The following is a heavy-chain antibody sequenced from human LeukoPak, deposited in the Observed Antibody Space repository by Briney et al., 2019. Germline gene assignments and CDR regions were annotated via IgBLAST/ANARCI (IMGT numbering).Heavy chain of an antibody. V-gene: IGHV3-66*01. J-gene: IGHJ4*02. CDR3: ARDGPAAMDY. CDR2: IYSGGSS. CDR1: GFTVSDKY. Sequence: GGSLRLSCAASGFTVSDKYMSWVRQAPGKGLEWVSVIYSGGSSYYVDSVKGRFTISRDSSKNTLYLQMNSLRLEDTAVYYCARDGPAAMDYWGQGTLVTVSS. D-gene: IGHD2-2*01.